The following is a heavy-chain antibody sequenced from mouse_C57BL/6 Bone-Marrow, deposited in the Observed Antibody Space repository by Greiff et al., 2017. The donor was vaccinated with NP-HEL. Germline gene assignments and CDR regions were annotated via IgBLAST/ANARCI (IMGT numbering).Heavy chain of an antibody. CDR3: ARRINYDGYYRYYAMDY. CDR2: IFPGSGST. D-gene: IGHD2-3*01. CDR1: GYTFTDYY. Sequence: QVQLQQSGPELVKPGASVKISCKASGYTFTDYYINWVKQRPGQGLEWIGWIFPGSGSTYYNEKFKGKATITVDKSSSTAYMLLSSLTSEDSAVYFCARRINYDGYYRYYAMDYWGQGTSVTVSS. V-gene: IGHV1-75*01. J-gene: IGHJ4*01.